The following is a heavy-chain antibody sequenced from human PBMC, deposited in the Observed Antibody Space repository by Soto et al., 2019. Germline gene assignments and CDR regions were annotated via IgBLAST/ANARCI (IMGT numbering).Heavy chain of an antibody. D-gene: IGHD3-3*01. CDR1: GFSLSTSGVG. Sequence: QITLKESGPTLVKPTQTLTLTCTFSGFSLSTSGVGVGWIRQPPGKALEWLAPIYWDDDKRYSPSLKSRLTITKDTSENHVVVTMTNMDRVDTATYCCAHRLGGYDFWSGKLTHDAFDIWGQGTMVTVSS. CDR2: IYWDDDK. CDR3: AHRLGGYDFWSGKLTHDAFDI. J-gene: IGHJ3*02. V-gene: IGHV2-5*02.